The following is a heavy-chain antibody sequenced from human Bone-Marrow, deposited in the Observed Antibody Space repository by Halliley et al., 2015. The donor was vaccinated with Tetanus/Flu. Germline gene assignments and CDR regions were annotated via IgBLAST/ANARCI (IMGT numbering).Heavy chain of an antibody. J-gene: IGHJ6*02. Sequence: KQDGSEKYYADSVKGRLTISRDNAKNSLYLQMNSLRAEDTAVYYCARDDTRLWDKNHYYYGVDVWGQGTTVTVSS. CDR2: KQDGSEK. CDR3: ARDDTRLWDKNHYYYGVDV. D-gene: IGHD3-16*01. V-gene: IGHV3-7*03.